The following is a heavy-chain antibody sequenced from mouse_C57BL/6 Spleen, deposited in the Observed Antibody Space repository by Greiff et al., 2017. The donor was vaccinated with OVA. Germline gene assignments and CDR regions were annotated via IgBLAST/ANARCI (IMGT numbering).Heavy chain of an antibody. CDR1: GYAFSSYW. CDR2: IYPGDGDT. Sequence: QVQLKESGAELVKPGASVKISCKASGYAFSSYWMNWVKQRPGKGLEWIGQIYPGDGDTNYNGKFKGKATLTADKSSSTAYMQLSSLTSEDSAVYFCAREGARTVFDYWGQGTTLTVSS. D-gene: IGHD1-1*01. CDR3: AREGARTVFDY. J-gene: IGHJ2*01. V-gene: IGHV1-80*01.